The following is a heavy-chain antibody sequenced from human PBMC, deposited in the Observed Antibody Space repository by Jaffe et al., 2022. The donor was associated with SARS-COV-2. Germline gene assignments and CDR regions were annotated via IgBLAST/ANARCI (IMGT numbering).Heavy chain of an antibody. J-gene: IGHJ4*02. CDR2: ISYDGSNK. CDR3: ARESGGDPTNGHTAGPFDY. D-gene: IGHD5-18*01. V-gene: IGHV3-30*04. CDR1: GFTFSSYA. Sequence: QVQLVESGGGVVQPGRSLRLSCAASGFTFSSYAMHWVRQAPGKGLEWVAVISYDGSNKYYADSVKGRFTISRDNSKNTLYLQMNSLRAEDTAVYYCARESGGDPTNGHTAGPFDYWGQGTLVTVSS.